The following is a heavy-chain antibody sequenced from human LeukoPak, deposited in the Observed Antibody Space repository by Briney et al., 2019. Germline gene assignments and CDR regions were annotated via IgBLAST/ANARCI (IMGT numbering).Heavy chain of an antibody. CDR2: IDHSGST. V-gene: IGHV4-34*01. D-gene: IGHD6-13*01. CDR3: ARYGMAAEGIWWFDP. J-gene: IGHJ5*02. Sequence: PSEILSLTCAVYGGSLNGYYWSWIRQPPGKRLEWIGEIDHSGSTQYNPSLKSRVTISLDTSKKQFSLKLTSLTAADTAFYYCARYGMAAEGIWWFDPWGQGTLVTVSS. CDR1: GGSLNGYY.